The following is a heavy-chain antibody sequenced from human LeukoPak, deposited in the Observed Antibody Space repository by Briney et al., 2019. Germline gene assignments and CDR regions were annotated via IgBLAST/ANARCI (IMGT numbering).Heavy chain of an antibody. J-gene: IGHJ4*02. CDR2: IIYSGST. Sequence: PSETLSLTCTVSGGSISSYYWSWIRQPPGKGLEWMGCIIYSGSTNYNPSLKSRVTISVDTSKNQFSLKLSSVTAADTAVYYCARRAYSSGWYYFDYWGQGTLVTVSS. V-gene: IGHV4-59*08. CDR1: GGSISSYY. CDR3: ARRAYSSGWYYFDY. D-gene: IGHD6-19*01.